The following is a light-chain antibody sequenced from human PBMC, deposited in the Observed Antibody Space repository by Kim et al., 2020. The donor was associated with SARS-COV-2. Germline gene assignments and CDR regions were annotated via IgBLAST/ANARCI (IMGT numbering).Light chain of an antibody. CDR2: DAS. V-gene: IGKV3-11*01. J-gene: IGKJ1*01. CDR1: QSVSRY. CDR3: QQRSTWPWT. Sequence: EIVLTQSPATLSLSPGERATLSCRTRQSVSRYLAWYQQKLGQAPRLLIYDASNRATGIPARFSGSGSGTDFTLAISSLEPEDFAIYYCQQRSTWPWTFCQGTKVVIK.